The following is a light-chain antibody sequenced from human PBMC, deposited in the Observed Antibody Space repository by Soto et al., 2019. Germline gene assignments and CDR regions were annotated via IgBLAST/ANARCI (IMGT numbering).Light chain of an antibody. CDR2: DVT. CDR1: SSDVGGYNY. Sequence: QCVLTQPASVSGSPGQSITISCTGTSSDVGGYNYVSWYQHHPGKAPKLMIYDVTNRPSGVSNRFSGSKSANTASLTISGLQAEDEADYYCSSYTSSSTYVFGNGTKVTVL. J-gene: IGLJ1*01. CDR3: SSYTSSSTYV. V-gene: IGLV2-14*03.